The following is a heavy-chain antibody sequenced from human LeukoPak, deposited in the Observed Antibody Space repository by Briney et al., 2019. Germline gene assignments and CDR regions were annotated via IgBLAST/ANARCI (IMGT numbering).Heavy chain of an antibody. CDR2: MNPNSGNT. CDR1: GYTFTSYD. J-gene: IGHJ5*02. D-gene: IGHD6-13*01. CDR3: ARGWRSSWMFDP. Sequence: GASVKVSCKASGYTFTSYDINWVRQATGKGLEWMGWMNPNSGNTGYAQKFQGRVTMTRNTSISTAYMELSSLRSEDTAVYYCARGWRSSWMFDPWGQGTLVTVSS. V-gene: IGHV1-8*01.